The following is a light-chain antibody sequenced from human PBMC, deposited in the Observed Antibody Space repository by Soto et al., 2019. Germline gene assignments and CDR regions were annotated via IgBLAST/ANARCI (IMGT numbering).Light chain of an antibody. Sequence: ENVLTQSPGTLSLSPGERATLSCRASQSVSRSYLAWYQQKPGQTPRLLIYHASNRATGIPDRFSGSGSGTDFTLTISRLEPEDFAVYYCQQYGDSLLTFGGGTKVEIK. V-gene: IGKV3-20*01. CDR2: HAS. J-gene: IGKJ4*01. CDR1: QSVSRSY. CDR3: QQYGDSLLT.